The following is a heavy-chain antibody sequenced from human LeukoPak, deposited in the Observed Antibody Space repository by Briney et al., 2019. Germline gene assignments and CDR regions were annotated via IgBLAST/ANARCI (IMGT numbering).Heavy chain of an antibody. CDR2: IIPICGTA. D-gene: IGHD6-13*01. CDR3: ARDHWRVAAAGNGWFDP. CDR1: GGTFSSYA. Sequence: SVKVSCKASGGTFSSYAISWVRQAPGQGLEWMGGIIPICGTANYAQKFQGRVTITADESTSTAYMELSSLRSEDTAVYYCARDHWRVAAAGNGWFDPWGQGTLVTVSS. V-gene: IGHV1-69*13. J-gene: IGHJ5*02.